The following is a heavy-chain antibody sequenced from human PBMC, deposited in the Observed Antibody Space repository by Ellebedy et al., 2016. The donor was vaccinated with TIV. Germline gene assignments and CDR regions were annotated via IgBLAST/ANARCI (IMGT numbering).Heavy chain of an antibody. D-gene: IGHD2-2*01. J-gene: IGHJ3*02. CDR2: IYPGDSDT. CDR3: ATTGLVVPAALDAFDI. CDR1: GYSFTSYW. Sequence: GESLKISXKGSGYSFTSYWIGWVRQMPGKGLEWMGIIYPGDSDTRYSPSFQGQVTISADKSISTAYLQWSSLKASDTAMYYCATTGLVVPAALDAFDIWGQGTMVTVSS. V-gene: IGHV5-51*01.